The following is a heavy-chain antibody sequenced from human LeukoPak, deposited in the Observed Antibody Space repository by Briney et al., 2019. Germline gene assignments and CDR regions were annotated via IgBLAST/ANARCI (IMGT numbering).Heavy chain of an antibody. CDR1: GFTFSSYA. D-gene: IGHD2-15*01. J-gene: IGHJ4*02. Sequence: GRSLRLSCAASGFTFSSYAMHWVRQAPGKGLEWVAVISYDGSNKYYADSVKGRFTISRDNSKNTLYLQMNSLRAEDTAVYYCARGAVVVVAADYWGQGTLVTVSS. V-gene: IGHV3-30*14. CDR3: ARGAVVVVAADY. CDR2: ISYDGSNK.